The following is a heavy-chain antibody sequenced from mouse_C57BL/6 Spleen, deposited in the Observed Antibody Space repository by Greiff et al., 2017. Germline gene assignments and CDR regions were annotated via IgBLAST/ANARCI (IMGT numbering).Heavy chain of an antibody. V-gene: IGHV1-15*01. Sequence: QVQLQQSGAELVRPGASVTLSCKASGYTFTDYEMHWVKQTPVHGLEWIGAIDPETGGTAYNQKFKGKAILTADKSSSTAYMELRSLTSEDSAVYYCTTFYDYDIYYAMDYWGQGTSVTVSS. CDR1: GYTFTDYE. CDR2: IDPETGGT. J-gene: IGHJ4*01. CDR3: TTFYDYDIYYAMDY. D-gene: IGHD2-4*01.